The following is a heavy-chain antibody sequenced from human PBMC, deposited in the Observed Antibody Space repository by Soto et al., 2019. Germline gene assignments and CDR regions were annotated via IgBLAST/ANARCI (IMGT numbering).Heavy chain of an antibody. Sequence: ASVKVSCKTSGYTFTAYDIYWVRQAPGQGLEWMGWIRAYNGDTNYAQKFQTRVTMTTDKSTDTAYMDLRSLTSDDTAIYYCARAGAALYYYYGLDVWGQGTTVTVSS. J-gene: IGHJ6*02. D-gene: IGHD3-10*01. CDR2: IRAYNGDT. CDR3: ARAGAALYYYYGLDV. V-gene: IGHV1-18*01. CDR1: GYTFTAYD.